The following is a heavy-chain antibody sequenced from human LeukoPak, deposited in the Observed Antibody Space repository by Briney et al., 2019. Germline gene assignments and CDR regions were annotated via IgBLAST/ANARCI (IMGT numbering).Heavy chain of an antibody. J-gene: IGHJ4*02. V-gene: IGHV4-39*01. CDR1: GGSISSSSYN. CDR3: ANSYYYDSSGYYYGEGFDY. D-gene: IGHD3-22*01. Sequence: SETLSLTCTVSGGSISSSSYNWGWIRQPPGKGLEWIGSIYYSGSTYYNPSLKSRVTISVDTSKNQFSLKLSSVTAADTAVYYCANSYYYDSSGYYYGEGFDYWGQGTLVTVSS. CDR2: IYYSGST.